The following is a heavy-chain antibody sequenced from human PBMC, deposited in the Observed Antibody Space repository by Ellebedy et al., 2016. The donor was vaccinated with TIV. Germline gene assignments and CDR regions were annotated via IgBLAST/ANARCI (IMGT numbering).Heavy chain of an antibody. J-gene: IGHJ6*02. Sequence: SETLSLTCTVSGGSISSSSYYWSWIRQPPGTGLEWIGYIYYSGSTNYNPSLKSRVTISVDTSKNQFSLKLSSVTAADTAVYYCARDASDYGSGNYYYYGMDVWGQGTTVTVSS. D-gene: IGHD3-10*01. V-gene: IGHV4-61*01. CDR2: IYYSGST. CDR3: ARDASDYGSGNYYYYGMDV. CDR1: GGSISSSSYY.